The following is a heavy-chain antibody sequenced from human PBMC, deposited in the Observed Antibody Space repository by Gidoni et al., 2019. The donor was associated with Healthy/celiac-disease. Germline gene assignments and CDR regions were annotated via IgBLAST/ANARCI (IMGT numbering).Heavy chain of an antibody. CDR3: ARDLRRRAAQNWFDP. CDR1: GYSISSGYY. V-gene: IGHV4-38-2*02. Sequence: QVQLQESGPGLVKPSETLSLTCTVSGYSISSGYYWGWIRQPPGKGLEWIGSIYHSGSTYYNPSLKSRVTISVDTSKNQFSLKLSSVTAADTAVYYCARDLRRRAAQNWFDPWGQGTLVTVSS. CDR2: IYHSGST. D-gene: IGHD6-13*01. J-gene: IGHJ5*02.